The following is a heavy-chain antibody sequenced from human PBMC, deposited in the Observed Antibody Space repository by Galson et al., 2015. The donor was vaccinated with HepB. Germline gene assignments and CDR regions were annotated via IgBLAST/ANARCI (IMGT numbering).Heavy chain of an antibody. J-gene: IGHJ4*02. CDR2: FDPEDGET. V-gene: IGHV1-24*01. Sequence: SVKVSCKVSGYTLTELSMHWVRQAPRKELEWMGGFDPEDGETIYAQKFQGRVTMTEDTSTDTAYMELSSLRSEDTAVYYCATDLGSGWYDVNYWGQGTLVTVSS. CDR1: GYTLTELS. CDR3: ATDLGSGWYDVNY. D-gene: IGHD6-19*01.